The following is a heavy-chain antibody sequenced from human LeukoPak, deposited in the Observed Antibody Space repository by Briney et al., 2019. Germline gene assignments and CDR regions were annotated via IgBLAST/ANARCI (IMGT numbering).Heavy chain of an antibody. Sequence: GGSLRLSCAASGFTFSSSWMTWVRQAPGMGLERVANIKADGSGKYYVDSVRGRFSISRDNAKNSLYLELNSLRAEDTGVYFCARDRGWQQFDYWGQGTLVTVSS. D-gene: IGHD5-24*01. CDR1: GFTFSSSW. CDR2: IKADGSGK. J-gene: IGHJ4*01. CDR3: ARDRGWQQFDY. V-gene: IGHV3-7*01.